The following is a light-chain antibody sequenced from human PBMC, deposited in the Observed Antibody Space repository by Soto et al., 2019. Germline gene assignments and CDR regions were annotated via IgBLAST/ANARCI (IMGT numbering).Light chain of an antibody. CDR1: QSVSSY. V-gene: IGKV3-11*01. CDR2: DAF. J-gene: IGKJ1*01. CDR3: QQRSNWPTWT. Sequence: EIVLTQSPAILSLSPGERATLSCRASQSVSSYLAWYQQKPGQAPRLLIYDAFNRATGIPARFSGSGSGTDFTLTISSLEPEDFAVYYCQQRSNWPTWTFGQGTKVEIK.